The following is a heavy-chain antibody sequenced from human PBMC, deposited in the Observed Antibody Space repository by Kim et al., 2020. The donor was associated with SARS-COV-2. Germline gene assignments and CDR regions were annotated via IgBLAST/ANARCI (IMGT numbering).Heavy chain of an antibody. D-gene: IGHD3-10*01. Sequence: GGSLRPSCAVSGFTFSSYSMNWVRQAPGKGLEWVSSISSSRSYIYYADSVKGRSTIPRDNAKNSLYLQMNSLRAEDTVVYYCAVLWFRVLGVYVMDVWG. V-gene: IGHV3-21*01. J-gene: IGHJ6*02. CDR1: GFTFSSYS. CDR3: AVLWFRVLGVYVMDV. CDR2: ISSSRSYI.